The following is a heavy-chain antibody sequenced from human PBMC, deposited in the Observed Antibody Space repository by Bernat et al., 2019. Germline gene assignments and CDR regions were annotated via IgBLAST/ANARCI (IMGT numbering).Heavy chain of an antibody. CDR3: ARDKDGGYAFDY. J-gene: IGHJ4*02. CDR2: VLGNGAKP. CDR1: GFNFNIYA. D-gene: IGHD5-12*01. Sequence: EVELVESGGGLVQPGGSLRLSCAASGFNFNIYAMHWFRQAPGKGLEFFSSVLGNGAKPQYASSVKGRFTISRDNSKNTLYLQMGSLRPDDTALYYCARDKDGGYAFDYWGQGTLVTVSS. V-gene: IGHV3-64*01.